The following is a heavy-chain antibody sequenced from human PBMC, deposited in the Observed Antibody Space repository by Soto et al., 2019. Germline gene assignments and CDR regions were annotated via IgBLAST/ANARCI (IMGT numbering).Heavy chain of an antibody. D-gene: IGHD2-15*01. CDR2: IIPIFGTA. CDR1: GGTFSSYA. Sequence: QVQLVQSGAEVKKPGSSVKVSCEASGGTFSSYAISWVRQAPGQGLEWMGGIIPIFGTANYAQKFQGRVTITADESTSTGYMELSSLRSEDTAVYYCASPPNCSGGSCYSFPYDYWGQGTLVTVSS. CDR3: ASPPNCSGGSCYSFPYDY. V-gene: IGHV1-69*01. J-gene: IGHJ4*02.